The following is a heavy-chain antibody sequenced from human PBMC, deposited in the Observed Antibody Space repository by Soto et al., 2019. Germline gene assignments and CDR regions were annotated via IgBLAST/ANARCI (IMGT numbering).Heavy chain of an antibody. CDR2: ISSSGSTI. D-gene: IGHD6-13*01. Sequence: GGSLRLSCAASGFTFSDYYMSWIRQAPGKGLEWVSYISSSGSTIYYADSVKGRFTISRDNAKNSLYLQMNSLRAEDTAVYYCARDRGRKKPGYSSSWYNWFDPWGQGTLVTVSS. V-gene: IGHV3-11*01. CDR3: ARDRGRKKPGYSSSWYNWFDP. CDR1: GFTFSDYY. J-gene: IGHJ5*02.